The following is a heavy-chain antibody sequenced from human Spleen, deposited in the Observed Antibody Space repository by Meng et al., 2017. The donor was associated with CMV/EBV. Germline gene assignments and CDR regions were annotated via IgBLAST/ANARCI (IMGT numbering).Heavy chain of an antibody. CDR2: IYYSGNT. CDR3: ARTRPAAMRDAFDI. J-gene: IGHJ3*02. D-gene: IGHD2-2*01. CDR1: GGSVSSGSYY. V-gene: IGHV4-61*01. Sequence: SETLSLTCTVSGGSVSSGSYYWSWIRQPPGKGLEWIGYIYYSGNTNYNPSLKSRVTISVDTSENQFSLKMSSVTAADTAVYYCARTRPAAMRDAFDIWGQGTMVTVSS.